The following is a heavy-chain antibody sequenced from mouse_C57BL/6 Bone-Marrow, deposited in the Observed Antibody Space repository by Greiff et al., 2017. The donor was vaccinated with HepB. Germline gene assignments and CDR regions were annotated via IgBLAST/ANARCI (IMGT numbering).Heavy chain of an antibody. J-gene: IGHJ2*01. CDR2: IDPSDSYT. CDR3: ARGGLLLRCFYFAY. D-gene: IGHD1-1*01. V-gene: IGHV1-69*01. CDR1: GYTFTSYW. Sequence: QVQLQQPGAELVMPGASVKLSCKASGYTFTSYWMHWVKQRPGQGLEWIGEIDPSDSYTNYNQKFKGKSTLTVDKSSSTAYLQLSSLTSEDSAVYYCARGGLLLRCFYFAYWGQGTTLTVSS.